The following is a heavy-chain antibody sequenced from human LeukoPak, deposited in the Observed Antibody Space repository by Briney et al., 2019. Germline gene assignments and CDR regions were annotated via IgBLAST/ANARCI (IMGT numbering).Heavy chain of an antibody. J-gene: IGHJ4*02. D-gene: IGHD6-19*01. CDR3: ARDRTTYSSGWYFDY. CDR2: ISSSSSSYI. Sequence: PGGSLRLSCAASGSTFSSYSMTWVRQAPGKGLGWVSSISSSSSSYIYYADSVKGRFTISRDNAKNSLYLQMNSLRAEDTAVYYCARDRTTYSSGWYFDYWGQGTLVTVSS. V-gene: IGHV3-21*01. CDR1: GSTFSSYS.